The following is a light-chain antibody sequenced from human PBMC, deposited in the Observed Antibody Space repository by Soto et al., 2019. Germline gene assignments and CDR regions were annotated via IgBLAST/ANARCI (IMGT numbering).Light chain of an antibody. CDR2: SAS. Sequence: EVVLTQSPGTLSLSPGERASLSCRASQSVSNSFLAWYQQKAGQSPRLLIYSASAMAIGIPDRFSGSGSGTDFTLTISRLEPEDFAVYYCQQYGHSPRTFGQGTKVDIK. CDR1: QSVSNSF. V-gene: IGKV3-20*01. J-gene: IGKJ1*01. CDR3: QQYGHSPRT.